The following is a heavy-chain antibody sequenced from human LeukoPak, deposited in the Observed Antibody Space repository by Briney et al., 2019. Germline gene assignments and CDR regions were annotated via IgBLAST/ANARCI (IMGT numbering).Heavy chain of an antibody. CDR2: IIPIFGTA. V-gene: IGHV1-69*05. D-gene: IGHD3-10*01. CDR1: GGTFSSYA. J-gene: IGHJ4*02. Sequence: RASVKVSCKASGGTFSSYAISWERQAPGQGLEWMGRIIPIFGTANYAQKFQGRVTITTDESTSTAYMELSSLRSEDTAVYYCARDLSYGSGSYYDYWGQGTLVTVSS. CDR3: ARDLSYGSGSYYDY.